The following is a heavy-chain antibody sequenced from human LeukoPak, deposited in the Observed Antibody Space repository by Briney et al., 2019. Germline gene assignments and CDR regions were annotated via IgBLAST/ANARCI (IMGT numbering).Heavy chain of an antibody. CDR1: GFTFSSYS. J-gene: IGHJ6*03. CDR3: AKDGDYYGSGSYMSYYYYMDV. CDR2: ISSSSSYI. Sequence: PGGSLRLSCAASGFTFSSYSMNWVRQAPGKGLEWVSSISSSSSYIYYADSVKGRFTISRDNAKNSLYLQMNSLRAEDTAVYYCAKDGDYYGSGSYMSYYYYMDVWGKGTTVTISS. V-gene: IGHV3-21*04. D-gene: IGHD3-10*01.